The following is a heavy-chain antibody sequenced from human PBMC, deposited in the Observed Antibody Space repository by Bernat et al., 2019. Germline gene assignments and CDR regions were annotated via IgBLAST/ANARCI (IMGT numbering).Heavy chain of an antibody. CDR3: VQTRYYYYMDV. CDR2: ISYDGSNK. V-gene: IGHV3-30*01. Sequence: QVQLVESGGGVVQPGRSLRLSCAASGFTFSSYAMHWVRQAPGKGLVWVAVISYDGSNKYYADSVKGRFTISRDNSKNTLYLQMNSLRAEDTAVYYCVQTRYYYYMDVWGKGTTVTVSS. J-gene: IGHJ6*03. CDR1: GFTFSSYA.